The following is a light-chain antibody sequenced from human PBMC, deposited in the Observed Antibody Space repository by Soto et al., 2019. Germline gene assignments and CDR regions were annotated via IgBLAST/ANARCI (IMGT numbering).Light chain of an antibody. J-gene: IGKJ4*01. CDR1: QSIGSY. Sequence: EIVLTQSPATLSLSPGERATLSCRASQSIGSYLAWYQQKPGQAPRLLIYGASNRATGIPARFSGSGSGADFTLTISSLEPEVYAVYYCQQRSNSFGGGTKVEIK. V-gene: IGKV3-11*01. CDR2: GAS. CDR3: QQRSNS.